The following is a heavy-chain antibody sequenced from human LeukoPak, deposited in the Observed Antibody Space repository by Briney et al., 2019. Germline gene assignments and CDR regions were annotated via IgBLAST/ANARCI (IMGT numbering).Heavy chain of an antibody. CDR3: ARITRGYSYGLLPY. V-gene: IGHV4-38-2*02. CDR1: GYSISSGYY. J-gene: IGHJ4*02. D-gene: IGHD5-18*01. CDR2: IYHSGST. Sequence: PSETLSLTCTVSGYSISSGYYWGWIRQPPGNGLEWIGSIYHSGSTYYKPSLKSRLTISVDTRKKQISLKLSSVTAADTAVYYCARITRGYSYGLLPYWGQGTLVTVSS.